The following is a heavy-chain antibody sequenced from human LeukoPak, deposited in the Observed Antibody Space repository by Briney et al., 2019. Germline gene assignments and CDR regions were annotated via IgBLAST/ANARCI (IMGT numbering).Heavy chain of an antibody. CDR2: LSWNSGSI. J-gene: IGHJ2*01. Sequence: PGGSLRLSCAASGFTFDDYAMHWVRQAPGKGLEWVSGLSWNSGSIGYADSVKGRFTISRDNAKNSLYLQMNSLRTEDTALYYCAKDGCGGNCYASSDWYFDLWGRGTLVTVSS. V-gene: IGHV3-9*01. D-gene: IGHD2-21*02. CDR3: AKDGCGGNCYASSDWYFDL. CDR1: GFTFDDYA.